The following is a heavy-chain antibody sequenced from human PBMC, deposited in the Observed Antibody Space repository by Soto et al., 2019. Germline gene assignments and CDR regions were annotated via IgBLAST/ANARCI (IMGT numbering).Heavy chain of an antibody. J-gene: IGHJ5*02. CDR3: ARDSDIVVVVAATWGYNWFDP. D-gene: IGHD2-15*01. V-gene: IGHV1-2*02. Sequence: ASVKVSCRSSGYTFTGYYMRWVRQAPGQGLEWMGWINPNSGGTNYAQKFQGRVTMTRDTSISTAYMELSRLRSDDTAVYYCARDSDIVVVVAATWGYNWFDPWGPGTLVTVSS. CDR2: INPNSGGT. CDR1: GYTFTGYY.